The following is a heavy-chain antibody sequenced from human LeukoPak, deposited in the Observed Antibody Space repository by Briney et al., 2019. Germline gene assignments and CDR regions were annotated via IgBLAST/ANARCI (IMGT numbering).Heavy chain of an antibody. CDR1: GFTFSTST. CDR2: LSGSSSYM. D-gene: IGHD1-26*01. V-gene: IGHV3-21*01. CDR3: ATEWALAQN. J-gene: IGHJ4*02. Sequence: KPGGSLRLSCAASGFTFSTSTMSWVRQAPGKGLAWVSSLSGSSSYMYYADSVKGRFTISRDNAKKSLYLQMDSLRAEDTAIYFCATEWALAQNWGQGTLVTVSS.